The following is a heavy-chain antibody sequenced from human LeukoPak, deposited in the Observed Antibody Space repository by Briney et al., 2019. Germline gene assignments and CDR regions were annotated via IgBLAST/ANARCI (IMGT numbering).Heavy chain of an antibody. D-gene: IGHD2-15*01. Sequence: SETLSLTCTVSGGSISSSSYYWGWIRQPPGKGLEWIGSIYYSGSTYYNPSLKSRVTISVDTSKNQFSLKLSSVTAADTAVYYCARREVAEPHNFDYWGQGTLVTVSS. J-gene: IGHJ4*02. CDR2: IYYSGST. V-gene: IGHV4-39*01. CDR1: GGSISSSSYY. CDR3: ARREVAEPHNFDY.